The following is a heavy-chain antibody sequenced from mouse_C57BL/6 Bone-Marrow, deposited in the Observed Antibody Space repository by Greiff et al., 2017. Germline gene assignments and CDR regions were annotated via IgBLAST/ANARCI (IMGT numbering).Heavy chain of an antibody. Sequence: VQLQQSGAELVRPGASVKLSCTASGFNIKDDYMHWVKQRPEQGLEWIGWIDPENGDTEYASKFQGPATITADTSCNTAYLQLSSLTSEDTAVYYCTTSITTVVAEEGYYFDYWGQGTTLTVSS. D-gene: IGHD1-1*01. CDR1: GFNIKDDY. CDR3: TTSITTVVAEEGYYFDY. CDR2: IDPENGDT. V-gene: IGHV14-4*01. J-gene: IGHJ2*01.